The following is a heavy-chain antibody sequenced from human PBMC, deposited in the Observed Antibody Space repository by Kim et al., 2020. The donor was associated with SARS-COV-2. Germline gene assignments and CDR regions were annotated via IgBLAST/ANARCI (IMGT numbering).Heavy chain of an antibody. J-gene: IGHJ4*02. V-gene: IGHV3-30*03. CDR3: AIGSGYCSSTSCYPPFDY. CDR2: ISYDGSNK. CDR1: GFTFSSYG. D-gene: IGHD2-2*01. Sequence: GGSLRLSCAASGFTFSSYGMHWVRQAPGKGLEWVAVISYDGSNKYYADSVKCRFTISRDNSKNTLYLQINSLRAEDTAVYYFAIGSGYCSSTSCYPPFDYWGQGPLGPVSS.